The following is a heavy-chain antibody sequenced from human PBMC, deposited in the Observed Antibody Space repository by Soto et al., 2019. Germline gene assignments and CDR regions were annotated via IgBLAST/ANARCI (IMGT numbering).Heavy chain of an antibody. CDR1: GYTFSDYY. Sequence: QVQLVESGGDLVKPGGSLRLSCAASGYTFSDYYMSWIRQAPGKGLEWISYIDTSGSKKYNADSVKGRITITRDNAKNSLYLEMNSLRDEDTVVYYWASHYDMWSGYLSPVNYWGQGTLVTVSS. D-gene: IGHD3-3*01. J-gene: IGHJ4*02. CDR2: IDTSGSKK. CDR3: ASHYDMWSGYLSPVNY. V-gene: IGHV3-11*01.